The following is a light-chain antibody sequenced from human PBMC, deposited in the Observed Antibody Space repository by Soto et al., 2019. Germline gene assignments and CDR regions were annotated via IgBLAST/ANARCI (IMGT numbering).Light chain of an antibody. CDR2: WAS. V-gene: IGKV4-1*01. Sequence: IVLTQSPDSLAVSLGERATISCKSSQSVLDRSNNKNYLTRYQQKAGQPPKMLMYWASTRYSGVPDRFSGSASGTDFTLTISGLQSEDVAIYYRHQYNTSPQTFGQGTTLEIK. CDR1: QSVLDRSNNKNY. J-gene: IGKJ1*01. CDR3: HQYNTSPQT.